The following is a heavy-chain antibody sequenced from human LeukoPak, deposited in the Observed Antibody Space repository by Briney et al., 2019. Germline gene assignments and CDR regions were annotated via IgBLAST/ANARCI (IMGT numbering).Heavy chain of an antibody. CDR1: GYTFTSYG. D-gene: IGHD2-15*01. CDR2: ISAYNGNT. Sequence: ASVKVSCKASGYTFTSYGISWVRQAPGQGLEWMGWISAYNGNTNYAQKFQGRVTMTRDTSISTAYMELGRLRSDDTAVYYCARGPPYCSGGSCYQSPPDYWGQGTLVTVSS. J-gene: IGHJ4*02. CDR3: ARGPPYCSGGSCYQSPPDY. V-gene: IGHV1-18*01.